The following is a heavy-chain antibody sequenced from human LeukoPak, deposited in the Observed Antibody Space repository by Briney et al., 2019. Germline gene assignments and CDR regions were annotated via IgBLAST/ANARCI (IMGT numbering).Heavy chain of an antibody. CDR3: ARPLRDGYNHWYFDL. CDR1: GFTFSSYG. Sequence: SGRSLRLSCAASGFTFSSYGMHWVRQAPGKGLEWVAVIWYDGSNKYYADSVKGRFTISRDNSKNTLYLQMNSLRAEDTAVYYCARPLRDGYNHWYFDLWGRGTLFTVSS. D-gene: IGHD5-24*01. J-gene: IGHJ2*01. CDR2: IWYDGSNK. V-gene: IGHV3-33*01.